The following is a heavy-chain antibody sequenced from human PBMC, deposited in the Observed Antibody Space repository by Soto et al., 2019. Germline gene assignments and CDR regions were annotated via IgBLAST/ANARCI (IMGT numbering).Heavy chain of an antibody. D-gene: IGHD1-26*01. CDR1: GGSISSYY. J-gene: IGHJ4*02. V-gene: IGHV4-59*08. Sequence: PSETLSLTCTVSGGSISSYYWSWIRQPPGKGLEWIGYIYYSGSTNYNPSLKSRVTISVDTSKNQFSLKLSSVTAADTAVYYCAGVTEELLLDYWGQGTLVTVS. CDR2: IYYSGST. CDR3: AGVTEELLLDY.